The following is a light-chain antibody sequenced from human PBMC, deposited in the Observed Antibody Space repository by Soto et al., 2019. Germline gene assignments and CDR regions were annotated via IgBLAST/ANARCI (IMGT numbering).Light chain of an antibody. J-gene: IGLJ2*01. CDR3: QSYDSSLTGSVV. CDR1: SSNIGAGYD. Sequence: VLTQPPSVSGAPGQRVTISCTGSSSNIGAGYDVHWYQQLPGTAPKLLIYGNSNRPSGVPDRFSGSKSGTSASLAISGLQAEDEAHYYCQSYDSSLTGSVVFGGGTKLTVL. CDR2: GNS. V-gene: IGLV1-40*01.